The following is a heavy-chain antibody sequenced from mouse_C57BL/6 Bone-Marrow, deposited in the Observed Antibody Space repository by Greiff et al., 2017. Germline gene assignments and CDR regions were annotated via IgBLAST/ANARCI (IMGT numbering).Heavy chain of an antibody. J-gene: IGHJ2*01. V-gene: IGHV1-19*01. CDR1: GYTFTDYY. D-gene: IGHD4-1*01. CDR2: INPYNGGT. Sequence: EVQVVESGPVLVKPGASVKMSCKASGYTFTDYYMNWVKQSHGKSLEWIGVINPYNGGTSYNQKFKGKATLTVDKSSSTAYMELNSLTSEDSAVYYCARGNWESDYWGQGTTLTVSS. CDR3: ARGNWESDY.